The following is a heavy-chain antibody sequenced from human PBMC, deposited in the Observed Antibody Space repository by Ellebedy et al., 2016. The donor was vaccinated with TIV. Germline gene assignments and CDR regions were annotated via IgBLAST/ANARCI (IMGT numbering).Heavy chain of an antibody. J-gene: IGHJ4*02. CDR2: IKSKTDGGAA. D-gene: IGHD5-18*01. Sequence: GGSLRLSCAASGFTFSNAWMNWVRQAPGKGLEWVGRIKSKTDGGAADHAAPVKGRFTISRADSKNTLSLQMNSLKTEDTAVYFCTTVYRYNYDSVWGQGTLVTVSS. V-gene: IGHV3-15*01. CDR1: GFTFSNAW. CDR3: TTVYRYNYDSV.